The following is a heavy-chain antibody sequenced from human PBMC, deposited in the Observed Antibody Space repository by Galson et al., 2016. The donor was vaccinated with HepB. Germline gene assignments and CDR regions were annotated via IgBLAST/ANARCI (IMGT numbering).Heavy chain of an antibody. CDR1: GFTFSSYG. D-gene: IGHD2-15*01. CDR2: ISYDGSDK. V-gene: IGHV3-30*18. CDR3: AKDSMAGAATFPKYYYYYGMDV. Sequence: SLRLSCAASGFTFSSYGMHWVRQAPGKGLEWVAVISYDGSDKYSADSVKGRFTISRDNSKNTLYLQMNSLRAEDTAVYYCAKDSMAGAATFPKYYYYYGMDVWGQGTTVTVSS. J-gene: IGHJ6*02.